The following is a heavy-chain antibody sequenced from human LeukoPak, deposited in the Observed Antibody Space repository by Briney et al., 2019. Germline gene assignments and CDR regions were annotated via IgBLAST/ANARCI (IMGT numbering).Heavy chain of an antibody. Sequence: SETLSLTCTVSGGSISSGGYYWSWIRQHPGKGLEWIGYIYYSGSTYYNPSLKSRVTISVDTSKNQFSLKLSSVTAADTAVYYCARQTAVQLERRVPHWYFDLWGRGTLVTVSS. D-gene: IGHD1-1*01. CDR3: ARQTAVQLERRVPHWYFDL. J-gene: IGHJ2*01. CDR2: IYYSGST. CDR1: GGSISSGGYY. V-gene: IGHV4-31*03.